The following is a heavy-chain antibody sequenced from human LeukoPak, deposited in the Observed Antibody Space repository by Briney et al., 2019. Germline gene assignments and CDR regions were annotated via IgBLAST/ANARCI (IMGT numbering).Heavy chain of an antibody. D-gene: IGHD6-19*01. J-gene: IGHJ5*02. V-gene: IGHV4-34*01. Sequence: SETLSLTCAVYGGSFSGYYWSWIRQPPGKGLEWIGEINHSGSTNYNPSLKSRVTISVDTSKNQFSLKLSSVTAADTAVYYCARGYSSGWYYWFDLWGQGTLVTVSS. CDR2: INHSGST. CDR1: GGSFSGYY. CDR3: ARGYSSGWYYWFDL.